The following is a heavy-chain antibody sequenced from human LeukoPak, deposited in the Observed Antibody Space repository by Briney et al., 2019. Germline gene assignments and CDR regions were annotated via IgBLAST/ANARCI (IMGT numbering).Heavy chain of an antibody. CDR1: GYTFTSYG. CDR3: ARDEGITIFGVVIEYYFDY. J-gene: IGHJ4*02. V-gene: IGHV1-18*01. D-gene: IGHD3-3*01. Sequence: ASVKVSCKASGYTFTSYGISWVRQAPGQGLEWMGWISAYNGNTNYAQKLQGRVTMTTDTSTSTAYMELRSLRSDDTAVYYCARDEGITIFGVVIEYYFDYWGQGTLVTVSA. CDR2: ISAYNGNT.